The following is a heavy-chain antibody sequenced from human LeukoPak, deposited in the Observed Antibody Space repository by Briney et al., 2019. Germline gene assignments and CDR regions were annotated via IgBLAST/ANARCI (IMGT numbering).Heavy chain of an antibody. Sequence: SVKVSCKASGGTFSSYAISWVRQGPGQGLEWMGGIIPIFGTANYAQKFQGRVTITADESTSTAYMELSSLRSEDTAVYYCARDPNYDFWSGYPIRGNWFDPWGQGTLVTVSS. V-gene: IGHV1-69*01. D-gene: IGHD3-3*01. J-gene: IGHJ5*02. CDR3: ARDPNYDFWSGYPIRGNWFDP. CDR1: GGTFSSYA. CDR2: IIPIFGTA.